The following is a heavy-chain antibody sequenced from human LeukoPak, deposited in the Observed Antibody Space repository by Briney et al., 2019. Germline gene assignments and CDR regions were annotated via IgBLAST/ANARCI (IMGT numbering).Heavy chain of an antibody. CDR2: ISGSGGST. D-gene: IGHD3-3*01. V-gene: IGHV3-23*01. J-gene: IGHJ4*02. CDR3: AKSIDYDFWSGYYFPDY. Sequence: PGGSLRLSCAASGFTFSSYAMSWVRQAPGKGLEWVSAISGSGGSTYYADSVKGRFTISRDNSKNTLYLQMNSLRAEDTAVSYCAKSIDYDFWSGYYFPDYWGQGTLVTVSS. CDR1: GFTFSSYA.